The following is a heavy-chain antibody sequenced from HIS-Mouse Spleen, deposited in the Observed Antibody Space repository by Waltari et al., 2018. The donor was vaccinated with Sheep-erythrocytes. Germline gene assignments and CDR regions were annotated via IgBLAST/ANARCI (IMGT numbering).Heavy chain of an antibody. CDR3: ALSVDLAGAFDI. CDR1: GGSCSGYY. CDR2: INHSGST. Sequence: QVQLQQWGAGLLKPSETLSLTCAVYGGSCSGYYWSWIRQPPGKGLEWIGEINHSGSTNYNPSLKSRVTISVDTSKNQFSLKLSSVTAADTAVYYCALSVDLAGAFDIWGQGTMVTVSS. J-gene: IGHJ3*02. V-gene: IGHV4-34*01. D-gene: IGHD6-19*01.